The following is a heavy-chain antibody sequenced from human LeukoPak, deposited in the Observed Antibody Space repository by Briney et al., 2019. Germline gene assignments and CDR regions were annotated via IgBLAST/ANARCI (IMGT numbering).Heavy chain of an antibody. CDR2: IIPIFGTA. Sequence: EASVKVSCKASGGTFSSYAISWVRQAPGQGLEWMGGIIPIFGTANYAQKFQGRVTITADESTSTAYMELSSLRSEDTAVYYCARVADYDFWSGYPDYWGQGTLVTVSS. D-gene: IGHD3-3*01. CDR1: GGTFSSYA. CDR3: ARVADYDFWSGYPDY. J-gene: IGHJ4*02. V-gene: IGHV1-69*13.